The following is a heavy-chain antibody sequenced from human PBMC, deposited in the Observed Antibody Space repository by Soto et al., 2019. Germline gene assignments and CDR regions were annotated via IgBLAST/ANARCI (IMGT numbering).Heavy chain of an antibody. J-gene: IGHJ5*02. V-gene: IGHV1-18*01. Sequence: QVQLVQSGAEVKKPGASVKVSCKASGYTFTNYCISWVRQAPGQGLEWMGWISAYNGNTKYAQKLQGRITMTTDPSTSTAYMELRSLRSDDTAVYYCARVVGSVSYYNQYNWFDPWGQGTLVTVSS. CDR3: ARVVGSVSYYNQYNWFDP. CDR2: ISAYNGNT. CDR1: GYTFTNYC. D-gene: IGHD3-10*01.